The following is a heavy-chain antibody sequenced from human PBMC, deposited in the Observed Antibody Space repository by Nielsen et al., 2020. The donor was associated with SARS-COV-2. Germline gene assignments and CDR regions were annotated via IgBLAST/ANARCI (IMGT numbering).Heavy chain of an antibody. J-gene: IGHJ5*02. CDR2: INPSGGST. CDR1: RDTFTSYY. Sequence: ASVKVSCKASRDTFTSYYMHWVRQAPGQGLEWMGIINPSGGSTSYAQKFQGRVTMTRDTSTSTVYMELSSLRSEDTALYHCASIHQGDGIAATTHIPWGQGTLVTVSS. V-gene: IGHV1-46*01. D-gene: IGHD6-13*01. CDR3: ASIHQGDGIAATTHIP.